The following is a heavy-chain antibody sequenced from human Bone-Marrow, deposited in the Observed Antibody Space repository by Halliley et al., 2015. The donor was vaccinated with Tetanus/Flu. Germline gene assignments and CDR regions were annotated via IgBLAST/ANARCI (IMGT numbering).Heavy chain of an antibody. V-gene: IGHV3-7*01. Sequence: SLRLSCAASGFTFNNYWMSWVRQAPGKGLEWGANIKQDGSEKYYVDSVKGRFTISRDNAQNALYLEINSLRAEDTAVYYCAREGSGAYDIWGQGTMVTVSS. D-gene: IGHD1-26*01. CDR3: AREGSGAYDI. CDR2: IKQDGSEK. CDR1: GFTFNNYW. J-gene: IGHJ3*02.